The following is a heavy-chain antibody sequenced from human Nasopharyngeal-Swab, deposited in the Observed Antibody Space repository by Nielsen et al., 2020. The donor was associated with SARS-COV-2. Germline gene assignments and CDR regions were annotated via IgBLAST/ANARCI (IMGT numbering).Heavy chain of an antibody. CDR3: ASGWGLVIIDGYYYGMDV. J-gene: IGHJ6*02. V-gene: IGHV1-18*01. D-gene: IGHD3-9*01. Sequence: ASVKVSCKASGYTFTSYGISWVRQAPGQGLEWMGWISAYNGNTNYAQKLQGRVTMTTDTSTSTAYMELRSLRSDDTAVYYCASGWGLVIIDGYYYGMDVWGQGTTVTVSS. CDR2: ISAYNGNT. CDR1: GYTFTSYG.